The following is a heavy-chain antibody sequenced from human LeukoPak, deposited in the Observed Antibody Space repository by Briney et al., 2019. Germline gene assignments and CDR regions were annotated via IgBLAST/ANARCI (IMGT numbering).Heavy chain of an antibody. CDR3: ANYGDYVSFDY. CDR2: ISSSSSTI. J-gene: IGHJ4*02. CDR1: GFTFSSYS. Sequence: GGSLRLSCAASGFTFSSYSMNWVRQAPGKGLEWVSYISSSSSTIYYADSVKGRFTISRDNAKNSLYLQMNSLRAEDTAVYYCANYGDYVSFDYWGQGTLVTVSS. V-gene: IGHV3-48*01. D-gene: IGHD4-17*01.